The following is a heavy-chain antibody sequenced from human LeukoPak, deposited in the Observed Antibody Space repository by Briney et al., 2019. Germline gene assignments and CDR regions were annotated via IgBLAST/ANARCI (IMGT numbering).Heavy chain of an antibody. J-gene: IGHJ4*02. Sequence: SETLSLTCTASGGSISSSSYYWGWIRQPPGKGLEWIGSIYYSGSTYYNPSLKSRVTISVDTSKNQFSLKLSSVAAADTAVYYCARHFFMEMATIAYFDYWGQGTLVTVSS. CDR1: GGSISSSSYY. D-gene: IGHD5-24*01. CDR3: ARHFFMEMATIAYFDY. V-gene: IGHV4-39*01. CDR2: IYYSGST.